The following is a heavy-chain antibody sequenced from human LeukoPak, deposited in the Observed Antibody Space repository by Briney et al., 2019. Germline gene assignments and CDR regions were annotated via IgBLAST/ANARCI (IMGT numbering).Heavy chain of an antibody. V-gene: IGHV3-15*01. D-gene: IGHD6-19*01. J-gene: IGHJ4*02. CDR2: IKSKTDGGTT. CDR3: TTRQWLVEQDY. Sequence: GGSLRLSCAASGFTFSNTWMSWVRQAPGKGLECVGRIKSKTDGGTTDYAAPVKGRFTISRDDSKNTLYLQMNSLKTEDTAVYYCTTRQWLVEQDYWGQGTLVTVSS. CDR1: GFTFSNTW.